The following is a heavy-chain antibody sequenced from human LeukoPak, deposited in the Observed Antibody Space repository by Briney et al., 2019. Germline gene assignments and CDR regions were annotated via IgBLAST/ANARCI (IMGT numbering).Heavy chain of an antibody. J-gene: IGHJ3*02. CDR3: AREREYSSSWYLGFDAFDI. CDR1: GFTFSSYS. D-gene: IGHD6-13*01. CDR2: ISSSSSYI. Sequence: PGGSLRLSCAASGFTFSSYSMNWVRQAPGKGLEWVSSISSSSSYIYYADSVKGRFTISRDNAKNSLYLQMNSLRAEDTAVYYCAREREYSSSWYLGFDAFDIWGQGTMVTVPS. V-gene: IGHV3-21*01.